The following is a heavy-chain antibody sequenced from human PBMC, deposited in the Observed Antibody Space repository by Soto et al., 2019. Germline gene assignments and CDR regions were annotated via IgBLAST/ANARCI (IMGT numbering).Heavy chain of an antibody. CDR3: AREHSSSWRFDY. D-gene: IGHD6-13*01. J-gene: IGHJ4*02. V-gene: IGHV1-8*01. Sequence: QVQLVQSGAEVKKPGASVKVSCKASGYTFTSYDINWVRQATGQGLEWMGWMNPNSGNTGYAEKFQGRVTMTRHTSISTAYMELSSLRSEDTAVYYCAREHSSSWRFDYWGQGTLVTVSS. CDR2: MNPNSGNT. CDR1: GYTFTSYD.